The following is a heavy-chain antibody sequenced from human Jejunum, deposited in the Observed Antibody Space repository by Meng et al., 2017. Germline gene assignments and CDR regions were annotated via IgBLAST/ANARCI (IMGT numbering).Heavy chain of an antibody. CDR2: TYYRSKWYI. V-gene: IGHV6-1*01. CDR1: GDSVSSNSAG. Sequence: QIQLQQSGPGLVKPSQTLSLTCAISGDSVSSNSAGCNWIRQSPSRGLEWLGRTYYRSKWYIDYAVSVKSRITINPDTSKNQFSLHLNSVTPEDTAVYYCAGGSLVRSTSGYFDYWVQGTLVTVSS. J-gene: IGHJ4*02. D-gene: IGHD1-26*01. CDR3: AGGSLVRSTSGYFDY.